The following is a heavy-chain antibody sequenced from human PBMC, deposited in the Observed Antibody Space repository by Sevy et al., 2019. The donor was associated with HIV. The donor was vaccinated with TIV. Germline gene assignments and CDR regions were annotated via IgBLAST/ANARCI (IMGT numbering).Heavy chain of an antibody. D-gene: IGHD4-17*01. CDR3: AKNYGGSYYYYYGMDV. J-gene: IGHJ6*02. V-gene: IGHV3-43D*03. CDR1: GFTFDDYA. CDR2: IRWDGGST. Sequence: GGSLRLSCAASGFTFDDYAMHWVRQAPGKGLEWVSLIRWDGGSTYYADSVKGRFTISRDNSKNSLYLQMNSLRAEDTALYYCAKNYGGSYYYYYGMDVWGQGTTVTVSS.